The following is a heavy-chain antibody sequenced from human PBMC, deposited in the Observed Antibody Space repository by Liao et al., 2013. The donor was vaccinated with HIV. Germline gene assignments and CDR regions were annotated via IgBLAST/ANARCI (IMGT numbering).Heavy chain of an antibody. D-gene: IGHD3-10*01. Sequence: VQLQQWGAGLLKPSETLSLTCAVYGGSLSGHSWTWIRRAPGKGLEWIGEFNHSGGSNYNPSLKRRVTISIDTSKNQFSLRLNSVTAADTAVYFCVRALVRGRPPHYWGQGTLVTVSS. CDR1: GGSLSGHS. CDR2: FNHSGGS. J-gene: IGHJ4*02. CDR3: VRALVRGRPPHY. V-gene: IGHV4-34*01.